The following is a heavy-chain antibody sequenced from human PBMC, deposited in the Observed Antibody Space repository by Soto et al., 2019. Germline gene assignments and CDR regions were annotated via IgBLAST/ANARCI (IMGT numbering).Heavy chain of an antibody. D-gene: IGHD2-21*02. V-gene: IGHV3-53*01. Sequence: LRLSCAASGFTVSSNYMSWVRQAPGKGLEWVSVIYSGGSTYYADSVKGRFTISRDNSKNTLYLQMNSLRAEDTAVYYCASSRRSDCLFDYWGQGTLVTVSS. CDR3: ASSRRSDCLFDY. J-gene: IGHJ4*02. CDR2: IYSGGST. CDR1: GFTVSSNY.